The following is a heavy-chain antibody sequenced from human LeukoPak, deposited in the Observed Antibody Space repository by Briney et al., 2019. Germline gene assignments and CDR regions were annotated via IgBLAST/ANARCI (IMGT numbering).Heavy chain of an antibody. CDR3: ARGGGSCYSGGCFDY. CDR2: ISGSGGST. CDR1: GFTFSSYA. V-gene: IGHV3-23*01. J-gene: IGHJ4*02. D-gene: IGHD2-15*01. Sequence: HSGGSLRLSCAASGFTFSSYAMSWVRQAPGKGLEWVSAISGSGGSTYYADSVKGRFTISRDNSKNTLYLQMNSLRAEDMAVYYCARGGGSCYSGGCFDYWGQGTLVTVSS.